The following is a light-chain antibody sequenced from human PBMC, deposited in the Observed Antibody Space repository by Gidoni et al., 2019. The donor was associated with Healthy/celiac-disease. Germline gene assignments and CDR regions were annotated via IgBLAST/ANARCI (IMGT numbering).Light chain of an antibody. CDR2: QDS. CDR1: KLGDKY. Sequence: SYELTQPPSVSVSPGQTASITCSGDKLGDKYACWYQQKPGQYPVLVIYQDSKRPSGIPERFSGSKSGNTATLTISGTQAMDEADYYCQAWDSSTWVFGGGTKLTVL. CDR3: QAWDSSTWV. J-gene: IGLJ3*02. V-gene: IGLV3-1*01.